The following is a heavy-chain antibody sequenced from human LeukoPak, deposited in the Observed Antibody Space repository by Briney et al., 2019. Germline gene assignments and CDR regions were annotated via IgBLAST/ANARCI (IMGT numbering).Heavy chain of an antibody. CDR3: ARAPVGAPRVFDY. CDR2: IYHSGST. CDR1: GGSISSSSW. J-gene: IGHJ4*02. V-gene: IGHV4-4*02. D-gene: IGHD1-26*01. Sequence: SGTLSLTCAVSGGSISSSSWWSWVRQPPGKGLEWIGEIYHSGSTNYNPSLKSRVTISVDKSKNQFSLKLSSVTAADTAVYYCARAPVGAPRVFDYWGQGTLVTVSS.